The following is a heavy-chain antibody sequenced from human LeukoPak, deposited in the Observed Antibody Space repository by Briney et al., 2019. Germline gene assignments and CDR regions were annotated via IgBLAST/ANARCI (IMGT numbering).Heavy chain of an antibody. V-gene: IGHV3-53*01. CDR1: GFTVSSNY. J-gene: IGHJ4*02. CDR3: ARGQGNYDLLTGYHYYFDY. Sequence: GGSLRLSCAASGFTVSSNYMSWVRQAPGKGLEWVSVMYSGGTTYYADSVKGRFTISRDNSKNTLYLQMNSLRAEDTAVYYCARGQGNYDLLTGYHYYFDYWGQGTLVTVSS. D-gene: IGHD3-9*01. CDR2: MYSGGTT.